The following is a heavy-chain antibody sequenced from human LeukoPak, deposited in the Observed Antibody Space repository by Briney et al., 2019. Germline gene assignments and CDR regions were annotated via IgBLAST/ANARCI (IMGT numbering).Heavy chain of an antibody. CDR1: GGSISSGGYY. CDR2: IYYSGST. Sequence: PSQTLSLTCTVSGGSISSGGYYWSWIRQHPGKGLEWIGYIYYSGSTYYNPSLKSRVTISVDTSKNQFSLKLSSVTAVDTAVYYCARERMATHSIDYWGQGTLVTVSS. V-gene: IGHV4-31*03. J-gene: IGHJ4*02. CDR3: ARERMATHSIDY. D-gene: IGHD5-24*01.